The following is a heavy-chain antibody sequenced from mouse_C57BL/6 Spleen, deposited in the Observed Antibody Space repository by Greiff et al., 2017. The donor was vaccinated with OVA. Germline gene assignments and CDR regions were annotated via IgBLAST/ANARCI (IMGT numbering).Heavy chain of an antibody. CDR3: AGDHY. J-gene: IGHJ4*01. Sequence: QVLLKQSGTELVKPGASVKLSCKASGYTFTSYCMHWVKQRPEQGLEWIGNINPSNCGTNYNEKFKGKATLTVDKSSSTAYMQLSSLTSEDCAVSYCAGDHYWGEGTSVTVSS. V-gene: IGHV1-53*01. CDR2: INPSNCGT. CDR1: GYTFTSYC.